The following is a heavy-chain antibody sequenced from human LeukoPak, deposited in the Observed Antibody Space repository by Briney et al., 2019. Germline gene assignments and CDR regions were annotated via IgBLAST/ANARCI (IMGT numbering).Heavy chain of an antibody. D-gene: IGHD6-19*01. J-gene: IGHJ4*02. V-gene: IGHV4-61*01. CDR2: FYYSGST. Sequence: SETLSLTCTVSGGSVSSGSYYWNWIRQPPGKGLEWIGYFYYSGSTNYNPSLKSRVTISLDTSKNQFSLKLSSVTAADTAVYYCARSPNSSGWYTYWGLGTLVTVSS. CDR1: GGSVSSGSYY. CDR3: ARSPNSSGWYTY.